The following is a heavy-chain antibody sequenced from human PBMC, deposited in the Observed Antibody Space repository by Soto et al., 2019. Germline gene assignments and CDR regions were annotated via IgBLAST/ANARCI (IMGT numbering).Heavy chain of an antibody. CDR2: INHSGST. CDR3: PRGPVLRYFDWLIRINAPDRDFAFDI. Sequence: YGVSGGFSRACCKIVCRQLPGKRMEWIGEINHSGSTNYNPSLKSRVTISVDTSKNQFSLKPSSVTAADTAVYYCPRGPVLRYFDWLIRINAPDRDFAFDIWGQGTMGT. CDR1: GGFSRACC. J-gene: IGHJ3*02. V-gene: IGHV4-34*01. D-gene: IGHD3-9*01.